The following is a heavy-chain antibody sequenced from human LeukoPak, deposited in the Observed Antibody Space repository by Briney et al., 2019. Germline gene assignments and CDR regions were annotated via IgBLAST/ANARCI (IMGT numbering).Heavy chain of an antibody. Sequence: ASVKVSCKASGYTFTSYGISWVRQAPGQGLEWMGWVNPKSGGTNYAQKFQGRVTMTRDTSISTVYMELSSLRSDDTAVYYCGRVAAAGIYPYYYNAMDVWGQGTTVTVSS. CDR1: GYTFTSYG. CDR3: GRVAAAGIYPYYYNAMDV. CDR2: VNPKSGGT. D-gene: IGHD6-13*01. V-gene: IGHV1-2*02. J-gene: IGHJ6*02.